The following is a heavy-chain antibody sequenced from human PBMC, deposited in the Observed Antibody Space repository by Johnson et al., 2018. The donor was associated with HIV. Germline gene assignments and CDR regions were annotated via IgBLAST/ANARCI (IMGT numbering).Heavy chain of an antibody. V-gene: IGHV3-30-3*01. CDR3: AKDAGWSIVGSTDGRDAFDI. CDR1: GFTFSSYA. D-gene: IGHD1-26*01. J-gene: IGHJ3*02. Sequence: QVQLVESGGGVVQPGRSLRLSCAASGFTFSSYAMHWVRQAPGKGLEWVAVISYDGSNKYYADSVKGRFTISRDNSKNTVYLQMNNLRAEDTAVYYCAKDAGWSIVGSTDGRDAFDIWGQGAMVTVSS. CDR2: ISYDGSNK.